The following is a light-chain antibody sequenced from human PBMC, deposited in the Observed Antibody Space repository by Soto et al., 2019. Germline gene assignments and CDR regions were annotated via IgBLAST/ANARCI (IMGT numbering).Light chain of an antibody. V-gene: IGLV2-23*01. CDR2: EGS. CDR1: SSDVGSYNL. Sequence: QSALTQPASVSGSPGQSITISCNGTSSDVGSYNLVSWYQQHPGKAPKLMIYEGSKRPSGVSNRFSGSKSGNTASLTISGLQAEDEADYYCCSYAGSSTSPYVFGTGTKLTVL. CDR3: CSYAGSSTSPYV. J-gene: IGLJ1*01.